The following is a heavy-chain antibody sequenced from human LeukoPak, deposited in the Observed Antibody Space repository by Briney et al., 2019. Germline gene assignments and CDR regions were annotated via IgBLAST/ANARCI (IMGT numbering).Heavy chain of an antibody. J-gene: IGHJ5*02. V-gene: IGHV4-39*07. D-gene: IGHD5-18*01. CDR1: GGSISSRSYY. Sequence: PAETLSLTCTVSGGSISSRSYYWGWLRQPPGKGLEGVGSNYYSGSTYYNPSLKSRVTISVDTSKNQFSLKLSSVTAADTAVYYCARDQVEDTAMVTTGWFDPWGQGTLVTVSS. CDR2: NYYSGST. CDR3: ARDQVEDTAMVTTGWFDP.